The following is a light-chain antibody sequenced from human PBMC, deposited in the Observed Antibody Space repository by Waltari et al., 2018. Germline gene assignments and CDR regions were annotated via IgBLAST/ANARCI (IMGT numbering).Light chain of an antibody. V-gene: IGLV3-21*04. Sequence: SYVLTQAPSVSVAPGETARITCGGNNHADKKVHWYQQKPGQAPVFVIFYDIDRPSGIPERFSGSNSGNTATLTISRAEAGDEADYYCQVWDTSIDLSVFGTGTKVTVL. J-gene: IGLJ1*01. CDR1: NHADKK. CDR3: QVWDTSIDLSV. CDR2: YDI.